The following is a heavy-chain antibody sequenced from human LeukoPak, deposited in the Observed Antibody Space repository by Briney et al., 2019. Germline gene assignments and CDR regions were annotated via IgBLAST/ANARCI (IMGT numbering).Heavy chain of an antibody. V-gene: IGHV4-59*01. CDR2: IYYSGST. Sequence: PSETLSLTCTSSGGSISSSYCRWLRQPPGKGLEWIGYIYYSGSTNYNPSLKSRVTISVDTSKNQFSLRLSSVTAADTAVYYCASGAGGFCSRASCPLPDSWGQGTLVTVSS. CDR3: ASGAGGFCSRASCPLPDS. CDR1: GGSISSSY. D-gene: IGHD2-2*01. J-gene: IGHJ4*02.